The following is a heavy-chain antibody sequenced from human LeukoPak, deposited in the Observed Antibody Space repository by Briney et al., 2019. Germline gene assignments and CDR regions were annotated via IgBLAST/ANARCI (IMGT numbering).Heavy chain of an antibody. CDR1: GFTFSSYW. D-gene: IGHD3-10*01. Sequence: GGSLRLSCAASGFTFSSYWMSWVRPAPGKGLEWVANINQDGSQKYHVDSVKGRFTISRDNAKKSLYLQMNSLRAEDTAVYYCGRVGAYYGSGSYSDYWGQGTLVTVSS. CDR2: INQDGSQK. CDR3: GRVGAYYGSGSYSDY. V-gene: IGHV3-7*01. J-gene: IGHJ4*02.